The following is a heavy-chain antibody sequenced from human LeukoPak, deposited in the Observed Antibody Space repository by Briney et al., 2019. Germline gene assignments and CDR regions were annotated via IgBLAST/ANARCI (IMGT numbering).Heavy chain of an antibody. D-gene: IGHD5-18*01. V-gene: IGHV4-59*01. CDR1: GGSISSYY. Sequence: SETLSLTCTVSGGSISSYYWSWIRQPPGKGLEWIGYIYYSGSTNYNPSLKSRVTISVDTSKNQFSLKLSSVTAADTAVYYCARGTDTAMVRVFDYWGQGTLVTVSS. J-gene: IGHJ4*02. CDR3: ARGTDTAMVRVFDY. CDR2: IYYSGST.